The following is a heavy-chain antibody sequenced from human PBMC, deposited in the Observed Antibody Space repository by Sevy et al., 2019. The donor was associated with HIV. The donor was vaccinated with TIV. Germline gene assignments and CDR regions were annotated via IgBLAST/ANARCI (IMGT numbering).Heavy chain of an antibody. CDR3: ARDLGEEWEQQLVKPQFGY. Sequence: ASVKVSCKPSGYIFTDYYIHWMRQAPGQGLEWIGYINPKSGGANSAQRFQGRVALTRDTSISAVSMELSRLNTDDTAVYYCARDLGEEWEQQLVKPQFGYWGQGTLVTVSS. D-gene: IGHD6-13*01. V-gene: IGHV1-2*02. J-gene: IGHJ4*02. CDR1: GYIFTDYY. CDR2: INPKSGGA.